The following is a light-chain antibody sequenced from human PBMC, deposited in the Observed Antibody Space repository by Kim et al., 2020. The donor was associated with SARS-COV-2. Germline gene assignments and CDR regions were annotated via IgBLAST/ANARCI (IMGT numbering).Light chain of an antibody. Sequence: DIVMTQSPDSLAVSLGERATINCKSSQSVLYSSNNKNYLAWYQQKPGQPPKLLIYWASTRESGVPDRFSGSGSGTDFTLTISSLQAEDVAVYYCQQYYSTPRTFCQGTKV. V-gene: IGKV4-1*01. CDR2: WAS. CDR1: QSVLYSSNNKNY. J-gene: IGKJ1*01. CDR3: QQYYSTPRT.